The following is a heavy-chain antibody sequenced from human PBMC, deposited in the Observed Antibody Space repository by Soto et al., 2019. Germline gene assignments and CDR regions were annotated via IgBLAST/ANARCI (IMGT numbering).Heavy chain of an antibody. CDR3: ARVRSRSHDFWSGYYGY. CDR1: GGTFSSYA. J-gene: IGHJ4*02. V-gene: IGHV1-69*01. D-gene: IGHD3-3*01. Sequence: QVQLVQSGAEVKKPGSSVKVSCKASGGTFSSYAISWVRQAPGQGLEWMGGIIPIFGTANYAQKFQGRVTITADESTSKAYMELSSLRSEATAVYYCARVRSRSHDFWSGYYGYWGQGTLVTVSS. CDR2: IIPIFGTA.